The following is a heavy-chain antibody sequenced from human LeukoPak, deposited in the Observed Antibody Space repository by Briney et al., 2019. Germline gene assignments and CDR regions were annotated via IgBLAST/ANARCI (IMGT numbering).Heavy chain of an antibody. J-gene: IGHJ4*02. CDR1: GFTVSSSY. CDR3: ARRGDGGRSFDF. CDR2: IYSGGTT. V-gene: IGHV3-53*01. D-gene: IGHD4-23*01. Sequence: GGSLRLSCAASGFTVSSSYMSWVRQAPGKGLEWVSLIYSGGTTYYADSVKGRFTISRDDSKNTLYFQMNSLRAEDTAVYYCARRGDGGRSFDFWGQGTLVTVSS.